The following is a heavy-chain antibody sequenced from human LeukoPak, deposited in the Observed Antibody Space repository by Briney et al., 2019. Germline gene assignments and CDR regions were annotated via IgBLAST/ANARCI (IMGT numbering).Heavy chain of an antibody. CDR2: IYYSGST. CDR3: ARLLYSSSWYGSNGMDV. V-gene: IGHV4-59*08. D-gene: IGHD6-13*01. Sequence: SETLSLTCTVSGGSISSYYWSWLRQPPGKGLEWIGYIYYSGSTNYNPSLKSRVTISVDTSKNQFSLKLSSVTAADTAVYYCARLLYSSSWYGSNGMDVWGQGTTVTVSS. CDR1: GGSISSYY. J-gene: IGHJ6*02.